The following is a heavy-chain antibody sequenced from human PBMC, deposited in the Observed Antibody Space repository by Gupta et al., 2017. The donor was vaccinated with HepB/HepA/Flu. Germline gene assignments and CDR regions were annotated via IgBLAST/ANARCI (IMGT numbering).Heavy chain of an antibody. D-gene: IGHD4-23*01. J-gene: IGHJ5*01. CDR2: IHHIGNS. CDR3: SRDESGQCGNGFDS. Sequence: QVQLQESGPGLVKPSETLSLPCTVSGDSISSYYWTWIRHPPGKGLEWIGYIHHIGNSNYNPSLKSRVTISVDKSKNQFSLKLHYGTAADTAVYSGSRDESGQCGNGFDSWGQGTLVTVSS. CDR1: GDSISSYY. V-gene: IGHV4-59*01.